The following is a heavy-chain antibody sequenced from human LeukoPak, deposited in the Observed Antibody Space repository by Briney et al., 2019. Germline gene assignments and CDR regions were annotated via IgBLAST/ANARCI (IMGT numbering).Heavy chain of an antibody. CDR1: GGSFSGYY. Sequence: PSETPSLTCAVYGGSFSGYYWSWIRQPPGKGLEWIGEINHSGSTNYNPSLKSRVTISVDTSKNQFSLKLSSVTAADTAVYYCARANFPGTSFDYWGQGTLVTVSS. CDR2: INHSGST. D-gene: IGHD6-13*01. J-gene: IGHJ4*02. CDR3: ARANFPGTSFDY. V-gene: IGHV4-34*01.